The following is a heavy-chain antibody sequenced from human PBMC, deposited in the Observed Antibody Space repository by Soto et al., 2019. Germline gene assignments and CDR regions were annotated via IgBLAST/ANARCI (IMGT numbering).Heavy chain of an antibody. D-gene: IGHD1-1*01. CDR2: SSTYSSRT. J-gene: IGHJ4*02. V-gene: IGHV1-18*01. CDR1: GYTLTSYD. Sequence: QVQLVQSGAEVKKPGASVKVSCKASGYTLTSYDISWVRQAPGQGLEWMGWSSTYSSRTNFAQKFRGRVTVTTDTSTSTVYMELRTLTSDDPAVYYYVTGSISAATAFDYWGQGNLVIVSS. CDR3: VTGSISAATAFDY.